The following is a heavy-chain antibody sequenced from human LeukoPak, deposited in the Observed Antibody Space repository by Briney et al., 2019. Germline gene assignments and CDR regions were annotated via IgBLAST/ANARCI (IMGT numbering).Heavy chain of an antibody. CDR3: AREGGMQLWLRPRTGEFDP. CDR1: GGSISSSSYY. V-gene: IGHV4-39*07. Sequence: PSETLSLTCTVSGGSISSSSYYWGWIRQPPGKGLQWIGSIYYSGSTYYNPSLKSRVTISVDTSKNQFSLKLSSVTAADTAVYYRAREGGMQLWLRPRTGEFDPWGQGTLVTVSS. J-gene: IGHJ5*02. CDR2: IYYSGST. D-gene: IGHD5-18*01.